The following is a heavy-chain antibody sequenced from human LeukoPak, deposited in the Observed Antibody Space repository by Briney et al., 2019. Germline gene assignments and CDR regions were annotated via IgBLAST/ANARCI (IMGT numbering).Heavy chain of an antibody. D-gene: IGHD2-2*01. J-gene: IGHJ4*02. Sequence: GGFLRLSCAASGFTFSSYGMQFSSYGMHWVRQAPGKGLEWVAFIRSDGRNKYYADSVKGRFTISRDNSKNTLYLQMNSLRAEDTAVYYCATRLVGYCSSTSCYFDYWGQGTLVTVSS. CDR2: IRSDGRNK. V-gene: IGHV3-30*02. CDR1: GFTFSSYGMQFSSYG. CDR3: ATRLVGYCSSTSCYFDY.